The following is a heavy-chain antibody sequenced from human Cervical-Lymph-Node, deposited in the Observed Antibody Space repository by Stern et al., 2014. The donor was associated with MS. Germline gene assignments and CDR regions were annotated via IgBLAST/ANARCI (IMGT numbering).Heavy chain of an antibody. Sequence: QVQLVESGPGLLRPSETLSLTCTVSGASITSYYWSWIRQPPGKGLAWIGYIYYSGTPNYNASLKGRVAISIDTSKTQFSLRLSSVTAADTAVYYCARATDLWGQGTLVTVSS. CDR3: ARATDL. CDR1: GASITSYY. V-gene: IGHV4-59*01. J-gene: IGHJ5*02. CDR2: IYYSGTP.